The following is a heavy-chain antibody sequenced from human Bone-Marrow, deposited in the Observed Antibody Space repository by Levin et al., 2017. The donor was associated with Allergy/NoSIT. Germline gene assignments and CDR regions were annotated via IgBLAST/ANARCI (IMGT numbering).Heavy chain of an antibody. V-gene: IGHV2-70*01. J-gene: IGHJ6*02. CDR2: IDWDDDK. CDR1: GFSLSTSGMC. CDR3: ARIPSIAAAGTYYYYGMDV. Sequence: QTLSLTCTFSGFSLSTSGMCVSWIRQPPGKALEWLALIDWDDDKYYSTSLKTRLTISKDTSKNQVVLTMTNMDPVDTATYYCARIPSIAAAGTYYYYGMDVWGQGTTVTVSS. D-gene: IGHD6-13*01.